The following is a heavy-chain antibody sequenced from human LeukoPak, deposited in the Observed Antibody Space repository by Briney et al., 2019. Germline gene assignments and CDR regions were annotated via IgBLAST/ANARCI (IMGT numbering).Heavy chain of an antibody. Sequence: PGGTLTLSCAASGFTFSSYAMHWGRQAPGKGLEGWAGITYDGSNKYYDASVKGRFTISRDNSKNTLYLQMTSLRADDTAVYYCARDYGVVVVAELDYWGQGTLVTVSS. CDR1: GFTFSSYA. D-gene: IGHD2-15*01. J-gene: IGHJ4*02. CDR3: ARDYGVVVVAELDY. CDR2: ITYDGSNK. V-gene: IGHV3-30*04.